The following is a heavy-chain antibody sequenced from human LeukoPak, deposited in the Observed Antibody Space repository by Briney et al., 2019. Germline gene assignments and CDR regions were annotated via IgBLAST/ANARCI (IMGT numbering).Heavy chain of an antibody. D-gene: IGHD5-18*01. CDR2: IKQDGSEK. J-gene: IGHJ4*02. CDR3: ARDGYSHPHGY. CDR1: GFTFSTYW. V-gene: IGHV3-7*05. Sequence: PGGSLRLSCAASGFTFSTYWMSWVRQAPGKGLEWVANIKQDGSEKYYVDSVKGRFTISRDNARNSLYLQMNSLRAEDTAVYYCARDGYSHPHGYWGQGTLVTVPS.